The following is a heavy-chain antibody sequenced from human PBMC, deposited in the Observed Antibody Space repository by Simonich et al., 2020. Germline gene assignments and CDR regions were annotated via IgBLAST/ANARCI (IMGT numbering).Heavy chain of an antibody. J-gene: IGHJ3*02. Sequence: EVQLVESGGGLVQPGGSLRLSCAASGFTFSSYSMNWVRQAPGKGLEWVSYISSSSSNIYYADPVKCRCTISRDNAKNSLYLQMNSLRAEDTAVYYCARDSSYYAFDIWGQGTMVTVSS. D-gene: IGHD5-12*01. V-gene: IGHV3-48*01. CDR1: GFTFSSYS. CDR3: ARDSSYYAFDI. CDR2: ISSSSSNI.